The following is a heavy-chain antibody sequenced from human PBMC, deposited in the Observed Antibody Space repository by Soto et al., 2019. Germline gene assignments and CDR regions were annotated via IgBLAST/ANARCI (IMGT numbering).Heavy chain of an antibody. CDR3: ARYDYNGYYFDY. Sequence: ASVKVSCKASGYTFSTYYMHWVRQAPGQGYERMGIINPSGGSTTYAQKYQGRVTMTRDTSTTTVYTELSSLKSEDTAVYYCARYDYNGYYFDYWGQGTLVTVSS. CDR1: GYTFSTYY. V-gene: IGHV1-46*01. J-gene: IGHJ4*02. CDR2: INPSGGST. D-gene: IGHD4-4*01.